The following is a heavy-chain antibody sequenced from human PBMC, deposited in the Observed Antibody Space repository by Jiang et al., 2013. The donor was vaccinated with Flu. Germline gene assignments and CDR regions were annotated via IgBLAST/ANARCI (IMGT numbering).Heavy chain of an antibody. CDR3: ARDQNYYDSSGYLSYYFDY. CDR1: GFTFSSYA. CDR2: ISYDGSNK. J-gene: IGHJ4*02. Sequence: RLSCAASGFTFSSYAMHWVRQAPGKGLEWVAVISYDGSNKYYADSVKGRFTISRDNSKNTLYLQMNSLRAEDTAVYYCARDQNYYDSSGYLSYYFDYWGQGTLVTVSS. V-gene: IGHV3-30-3*01. D-gene: IGHD3-22*01.